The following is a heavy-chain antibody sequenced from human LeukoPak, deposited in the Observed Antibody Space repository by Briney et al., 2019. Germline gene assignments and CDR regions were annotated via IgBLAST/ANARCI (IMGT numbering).Heavy chain of an antibody. CDR3: ARRQDGHDY. J-gene: IGHJ4*02. CDR1: GYSISSGYY. V-gene: IGHV4-38-2*01. Sequence: KPSETLSLTCAVSGYSISSGYYWGWIRQPPGKGLEWIGSFYHTGSTYYHPSFKSRVTISVDTSKNQFSLKLSSVTAADTAVYYCARRQDGHDYWGQGTLVTVSS. CDR2: FYHTGST.